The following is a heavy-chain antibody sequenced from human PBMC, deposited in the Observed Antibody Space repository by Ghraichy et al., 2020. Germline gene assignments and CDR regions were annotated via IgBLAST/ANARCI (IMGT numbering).Heavy chain of an antibody. J-gene: IGHJ6*02. CDR1: GFTFSSYE. V-gene: IGHV3-48*03. CDR3: ARVRCGGDCWYYYYGMDV. CDR2: ISSSGSTI. D-gene: IGHD2-21*01. Sequence: GESLNISCAASGFTFSSYEMNWVRQAPGKGLEWVSYISSSGSTIYYADSVKGRFTISRDNAKNSLYLQMNSLRAEDTAVYYCARVRCGGDCWYYYYGMDVWGQGTTVTVSS.